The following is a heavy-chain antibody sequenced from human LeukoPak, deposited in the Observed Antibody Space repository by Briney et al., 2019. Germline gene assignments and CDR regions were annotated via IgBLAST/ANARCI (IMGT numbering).Heavy chain of an antibody. CDR2: ISGSGGST. CDR1: GFTFSSYA. J-gene: IGHJ5*02. Sequence: GGSLRLSCAASGFTFSSYAMSWVRQAPGKGLEWVSTISGSGGSTYYADSVKGRFTISRDNSKNTLYLQMNSLRAEDTAVYYCAKGVWFGELPNWFDPWGQGTLVTVSS. V-gene: IGHV3-23*01. D-gene: IGHD3-10*01. CDR3: AKGVWFGELPNWFDP.